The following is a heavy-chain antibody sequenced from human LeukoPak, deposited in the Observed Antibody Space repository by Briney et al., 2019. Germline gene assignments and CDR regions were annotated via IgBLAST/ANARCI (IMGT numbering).Heavy chain of an antibody. J-gene: IGHJ6*02. D-gene: IGHD6-19*01. Sequence: GGSLRLSCAASGFTVSSNHMSWVRRAPGKGLEGVSIIYTDGGAYYADSVKGRFTISRDSSNNTLYLQMNSLKAEDTAVYYCAKRPPSVAGVTYGMDVWGQGTTVTVSS. CDR3: AKRPPSVAGVTYGMDV. V-gene: IGHV3-53*01. CDR1: GFTVSSNH. CDR2: IYTDGGA.